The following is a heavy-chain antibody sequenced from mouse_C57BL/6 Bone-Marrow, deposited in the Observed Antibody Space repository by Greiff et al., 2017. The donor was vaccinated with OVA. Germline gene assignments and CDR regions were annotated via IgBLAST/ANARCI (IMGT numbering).Heavy chain of an antibody. D-gene: IGHD1-3*01. V-gene: IGHV3-6*01. CDR2: ISYDGSN. CDR1: GYSITSGYY. Sequence: EVKLMESGPGLVKPSQSLSLPCSVTGYSITSGYYWTWIRQFPGNQLEWMGYISYDGSNHYTPFLKNRISIPSDTFKNQFFLKLKSWTTEDTATYDGARYILWDYVDYWGQGTTLTVSS. J-gene: IGHJ2*01. CDR3: ARYILWDYVDY.